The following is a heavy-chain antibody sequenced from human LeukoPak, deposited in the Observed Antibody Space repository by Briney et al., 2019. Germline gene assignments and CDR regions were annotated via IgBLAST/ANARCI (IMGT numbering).Heavy chain of an antibody. Sequence: LETLSLTCVVYGGSFSGYYWSWIRQPPGKGLEWIGEINHSGSTNYNPSLKSRVTISVDTSKNQFSLKLSSVTAADTAVYYCARPTRKYYYGSGSYWPYFDYWGQGTLVTVSS. CDR1: GGSFSGYY. CDR3: ARPTRKYYYGSGSYWPYFDY. J-gene: IGHJ4*02. V-gene: IGHV4-34*01. D-gene: IGHD3-10*01. CDR2: INHSGST.